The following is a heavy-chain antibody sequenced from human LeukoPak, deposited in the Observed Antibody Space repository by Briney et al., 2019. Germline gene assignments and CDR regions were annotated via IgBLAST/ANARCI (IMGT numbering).Heavy chain of an antibody. D-gene: IGHD6-6*01. J-gene: IGHJ5*02. Sequence: SETLSLTCTVSGGSISSSSYYWGWIRQPPGKGLEWIGSIYYSGSTYYNPSLKSRVTISVDTSKNQFSLKLSSVTAADTAVYYCARIAARRYSFWFDPWGQGTLVTVSS. CDR2: IYYSGST. V-gene: IGHV4-39*07. CDR3: ARIAARRYSFWFDP. CDR1: GGSISSSSYY.